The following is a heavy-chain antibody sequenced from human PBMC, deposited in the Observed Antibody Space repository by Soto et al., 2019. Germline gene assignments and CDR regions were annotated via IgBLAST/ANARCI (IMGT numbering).Heavy chain of an antibody. Sequence: PGGSLRLSCAASGMTFSNYAMSWVRQAPGKGLEWVSTVSGRGANTYYADSVQGRLTISRDNSKNMLYLQMNNLRAEDTAVYYCAKDWHEVIYLNWFGPWGQGTLVTVSS. CDR3: AKDWHEVIYLNWFGP. J-gene: IGHJ5*02. CDR1: GMTFSNYA. D-gene: IGHD2-2*02. CDR2: VSGRGANT. V-gene: IGHV3-23*01.